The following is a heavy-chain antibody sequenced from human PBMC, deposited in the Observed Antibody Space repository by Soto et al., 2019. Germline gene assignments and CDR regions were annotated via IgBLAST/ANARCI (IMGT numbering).Heavy chain of an antibody. V-gene: IGHV4-61*08. Sequence: SGPTLVNPTQTLTLTCTFSGFSLSTSGMCVSWIRQPPGKGLEWIGYIYYTGSTVYNPSLKSRVSMSVDTSKNQFSLKLSSVTVADTAVYYCARDRRRMGGDGMDVWGQGTTVTVSS. CDR1: GFSLSTSGMC. CDR3: ARDRRRMGGDGMDV. J-gene: IGHJ6*02. CDR2: IYYTGST. D-gene: IGHD3-16*01.